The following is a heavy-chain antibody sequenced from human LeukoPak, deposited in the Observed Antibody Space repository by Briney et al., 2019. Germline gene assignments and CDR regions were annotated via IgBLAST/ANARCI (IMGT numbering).Heavy chain of an antibody. V-gene: IGHV3-30-3*01. Sequence: GGSLRLSCAASGFTFNSYAMHWVRQAPGKGLEWVAVISYDGSNKYYADSVKGRFTISRDNSKNTLYLQMNSLRAEDTAVYYCARDRGDSSGYYYGIFDYWGQGTLVTVSS. CDR3: ARDRGDSSGYYYGIFDY. D-gene: IGHD3-22*01. J-gene: IGHJ4*02. CDR2: ISYDGSNK. CDR1: GFTFNSYA.